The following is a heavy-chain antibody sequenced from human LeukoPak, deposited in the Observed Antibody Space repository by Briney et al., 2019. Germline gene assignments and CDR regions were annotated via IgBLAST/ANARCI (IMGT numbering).Heavy chain of an antibody. D-gene: IGHD3-9*01. V-gene: IGHV1-46*01. CDR3: ARDQGAVVRYFDWLPQDY. CDR2: INPSGGST. J-gene: IGHJ4*02. Sequence: ASVKVSCKASGYTFTGYYMHWVRQAPGQGLEWMGIINPSGGSTSYAQKFQGRVTMTRDTSTSTVYMELSSLRSEDTAVYYCARDQGAVVRYFDWLPQDYWGQGPLVTVSS. CDR1: GYTFTGYY.